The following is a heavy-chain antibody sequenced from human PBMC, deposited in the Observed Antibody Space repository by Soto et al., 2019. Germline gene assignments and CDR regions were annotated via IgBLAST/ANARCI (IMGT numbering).Heavy chain of an antibody. J-gene: IGHJ4*02. D-gene: IGHD1-26*01. CDR1: GYTLTELS. Sequence: ASVKVSCKISGYTLTELSMHWVRQAPGKGLEWMGGFDPEDGETIYAQKFQGRVTMTEDTSTDTAHMELSSLRSEDTAVYYCATPRVGATYYYFDYWGQGTLVTVSS. CDR3: ATPRVGATYYYFDY. V-gene: IGHV1-24*01. CDR2: FDPEDGET.